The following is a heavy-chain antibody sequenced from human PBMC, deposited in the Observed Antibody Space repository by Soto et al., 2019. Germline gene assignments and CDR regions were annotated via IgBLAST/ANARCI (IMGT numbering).Heavy chain of an antibody. J-gene: IGHJ4*02. CDR3: ARNYFDSGGGFDY. D-gene: IGHD3-22*01. CDR1: GFTVSSNY. CDR2: IYSGGST. V-gene: IGHV3-53*01. Sequence: EVQLVESGGGLIQPGGSLRLSCAASGFTVSSNYMSWVRQAPGKGLEWVSVIYSGGSTYYADSVKGRFTISRDNSKNTVYLQMNSLGAEDTAVYYCARNYFDSGGGFDYWGQGTLATVSS.